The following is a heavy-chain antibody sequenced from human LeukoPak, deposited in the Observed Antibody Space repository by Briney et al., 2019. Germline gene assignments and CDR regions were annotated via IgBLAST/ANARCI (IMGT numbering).Heavy chain of an antibody. J-gene: IGHJ5*02. CDR1: GFTFSNYD. D-gene: IGHD2-15*01. Sequence: GGSLTLSCAASGFTFSNYDMHWVRQATGKGLEWVSGIGTTGDTYYPASVKGRFTISRENAKTSLYLQMDSLSAGNTAVYSCSRGDIVTDYSSDPWGQGTLVIVSS. CDR3: SRGDIVTDYSSDP. V-gene: IGHV3-13*04. CDR2: IGTTGDT.